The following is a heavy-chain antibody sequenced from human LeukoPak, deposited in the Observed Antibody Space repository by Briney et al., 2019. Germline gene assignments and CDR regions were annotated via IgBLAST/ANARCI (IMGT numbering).Heavy chain of an antibody. CDR3: AKDEFDPLIYYYYGMDV. CDR2: ISGSGGST. J-gene: IGHJ6*02. V-gene: IGHV3-23*01. Sequence: PGGSLRLSCAASGFTFSSYAMSWVRQAPGKGLEWVSAISGSGGSTYYADSVKGRFTISRDNSKNTLYLQMNSLRAEDTAVYYCAKDEFDPLIYYYYGMDVWGQGTTVTVSS. D-gene: IGHD3-10*01. CDR1: GFTFSSYA.